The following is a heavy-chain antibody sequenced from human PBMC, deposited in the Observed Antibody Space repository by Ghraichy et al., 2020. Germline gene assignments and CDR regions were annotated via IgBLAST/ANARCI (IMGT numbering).Heavy chain of an antibody. CDR2: ISGSGGST. J-gene: IGHJ3*02. CDR3: AKDLGYYGSGSYRDAFDI. D-gene: IGHD3-10*01. V-gene: IGHV3-23*01. Sequence: GGSLRLSCAASGFTFSSYAMSWVRQAPGKGLEWVSAISGSGGSTYYADSVKGRFTISRDNSKNTLYLQMNSLRAEDTAVYYCAKDLGYYGSGSYRDAFDIWGQGTMVTVSS. CDR1: GFTFSSYA.